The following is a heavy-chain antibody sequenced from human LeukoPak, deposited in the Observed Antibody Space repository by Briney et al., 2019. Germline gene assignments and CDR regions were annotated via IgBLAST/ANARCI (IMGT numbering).Heavy chain of an antibody. CDR3: ARGPSDSSGYYFRY. CDR2: MNPNSGNT. V-gene: IGHV1-8*01. CDR1: GYTFTSYD. D-gene: IGHD3-22*01. Sequence: GASVKVSCKASGYTFTSYDINWVRQATGQGLEWMGWMNPNSGNTGYAQKFQGRVTMTRNTSISTAYMELSSLRSEDTAVYYCARGPSDSSGYYFRYWGQGTLVTVSS. J-gene: IGHJ4*02.